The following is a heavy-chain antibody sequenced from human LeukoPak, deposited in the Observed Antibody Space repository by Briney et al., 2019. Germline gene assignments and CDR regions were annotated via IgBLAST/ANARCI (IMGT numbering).Heavy chain of an antibody. V-gene: IGHV4-4*02. CDR3: ARADSTHYDFWSGFDY. J-gene: IGHJ4*02. Sequence: SGTLSLTCAVSGGSISSSNWWSWVRQPPGKGLEWIGEIYHSGSTNYNPSLKSRVTISVDKSKNQFSLKLSSVTAADTAVYYCARADSTHYDFWSGFDYWGQGTLVTVSS. CDR1: GGSISSSNW. D-gene: IGHD3-3*01. CDR2: IYHSGST.